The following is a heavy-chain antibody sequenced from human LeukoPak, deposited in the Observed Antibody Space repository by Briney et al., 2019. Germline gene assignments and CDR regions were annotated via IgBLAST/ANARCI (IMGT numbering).Heavy chain of an antibody. CDR2: INPNSGGT. D-gene: IGHD2-2*01. CDR1: GYTFTGYY. CDR3: ARVRVPAATVGTDY. Sequence: ASVKVSCKASGYTFTGYYMHWVRQAPGQGLEWMGWINPNSGGTNYAQKFQGRVTMTRNTSVSTAYMELSRLRSDDTAVYYCARVRVPAATVGTDYWGQGTLVTVSS. J-gene: IGHJ4*02. V-gene: IGHV1-2*02.